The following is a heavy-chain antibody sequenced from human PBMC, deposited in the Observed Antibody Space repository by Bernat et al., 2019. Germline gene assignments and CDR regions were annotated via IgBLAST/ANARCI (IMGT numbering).Heavy chain of an antibody. V-gene: IGHV4-59*01. CDR3: ARSGGSYGPGGLDP. D-gene: IGHD3-10*01. Sequence: QVQLQEAGPGLVKPSETLSLTCSVSGGSFSNYYWTWIRQPPGKRLEYIGYSHYRGSSDYNPPRKGRATIIIDASNNQVSLKLRSVGAADTAVDYCARSGGSYGPGGLDPWGQGTLVTVSS. CDR2: SHYRGSS. J-gene: IGHJ5*02. CDR1: GGSFSNYY.